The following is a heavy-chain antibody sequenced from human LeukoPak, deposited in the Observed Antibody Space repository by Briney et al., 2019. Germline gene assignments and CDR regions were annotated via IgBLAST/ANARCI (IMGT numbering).Heavy chain of an antibody. CDR3: ARVLAVVLSDAFDI. CDR1: GYTFTGYY. V-gene: IGHV1-2*02. J-gene: IGHJ3*02. D-gene: IGHD6-19*01. CDR2: INPNSGGT. Sequence: GASVKVSCKASGYTFTGYYMHWVRQAPGQGLEWMGWINPNSGGTNYAQKFQGRVTMTRDTSISTAYMELSRLRSDDTAVYYCARVLAVVLSDAFDIWGQGTMVTVSS.